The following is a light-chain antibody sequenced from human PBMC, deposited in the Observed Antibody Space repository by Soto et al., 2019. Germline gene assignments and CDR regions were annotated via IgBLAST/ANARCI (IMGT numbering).Light chain of an antibody. Sequence: SALTQPASVYGSPGQWITISCTGTSSDIGGYNYVSWYQQDSGKAPKLIIYAVTDRPSGVSSRFSGSKSGNTAFLTISGLQAEDEADYYCTSYTRSSTYVFGTGTKVTVL. CDR2: AVT. V-gene: IGLV2-14*01. CDR3: TSYTRSSTYV. J-gene: IGLJ1*01. CDR1: SSDIGGYNY.